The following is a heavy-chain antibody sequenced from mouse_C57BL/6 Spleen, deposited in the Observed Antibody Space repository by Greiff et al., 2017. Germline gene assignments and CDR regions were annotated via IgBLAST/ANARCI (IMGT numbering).Heavy chain of an antibody. J-gene: IGHJ2*01. CDR3: ARSSLGGCDY. CDR1: GYTFTDYN. D-gene: IGHD6-2*01. Sequence: EVQLQQSGPELVKPGASVKIPCKASGYTFTDYNMDWVKQSHGQSLEWIGDINPNHGGTIYNQKFKGKATLTVDKSSSTAYMELRSLTSEDTAVYYCARSSLGGCDYWGQGTTLTVSS. V-gene: IGHV1-18*01. CDR2: INPNHGGT.